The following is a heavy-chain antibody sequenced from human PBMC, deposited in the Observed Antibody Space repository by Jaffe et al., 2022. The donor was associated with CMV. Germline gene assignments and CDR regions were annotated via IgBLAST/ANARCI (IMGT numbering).Heavy chain of an antibody. D-gene: IGHD2-15*01. CDR2: IYYSGST. CDR1: GGSISSGGYY. J-gene: IGHJ6*02. Sequence: QVQLQESGPGLVKPSQTLSLTCTVSGGSISSGGYYWSWIRQHPGKGLEWIGYIYYSGSTYYNPSLKSRVTISVDTSKNQFSLKLSSVTAADTAVYYCARDRVLDLVYGMDVWGQGTTVTVSS. V-gene: IGHV4-31*03. CDR3: ARDRVLDLVYGMDV.